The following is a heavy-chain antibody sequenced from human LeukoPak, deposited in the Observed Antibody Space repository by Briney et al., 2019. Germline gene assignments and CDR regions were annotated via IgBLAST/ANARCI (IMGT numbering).Heavy chain of an antibody. V-gene: IGHV3-48*03. CDR2: ISSSSVTI. Sequence: AGGSLRLSCAASGFSFKTYEMNWVRQAPGKGLEWVSYISSSSVTIYYANSVRGRFTVSRDNAKNSLHLHLDSLRVEDTAIYYCTRVDMGAADYWGQGTLVTVSS. CDR1: GFSFKTYE. J-gene: IGHJ4*02. D-gene: IGHD1-26*01. CDR3: TRVDMGAADY.